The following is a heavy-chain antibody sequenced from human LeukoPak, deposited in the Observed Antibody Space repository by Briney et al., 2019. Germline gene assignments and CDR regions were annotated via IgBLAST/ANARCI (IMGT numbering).Heavy chain of an antibody. Sequence: SETLSLTCAVSGGSITGSYWSWIRQPAGKGLEWIGRMYTSGSTNYNPSFKSRVTMSVDTSQNQFSLRLSSVTAADTAVYYCARGPSTSWPNWFDPWGQGTLVTASS. CDR2: MYTSGST. CDR3: ARGPSTSWPNWFDP. J-gene: IGHJ5*02. CDR1: GGSITGSY. V-gene: IGHV4-4*07. D-gene: IGHD6-13*01.